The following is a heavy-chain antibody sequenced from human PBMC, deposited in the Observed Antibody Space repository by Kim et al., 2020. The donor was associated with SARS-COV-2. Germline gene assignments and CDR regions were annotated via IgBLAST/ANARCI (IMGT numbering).Heavy chain of an antibody. CDR2: IYTSGST. V-gene: IGHV4-61*02. J-gene: IGHJ6*02. Sequence: SETLSLTCTVSGGSISSGSYYWSWIRQPAGKGLEWIGRIYTSGSTNYNPSLKSRVTISVDTSKNQFSLKLSSVTAADTAVYYCARDPHGYDYYYGMDVWGQGTTVTVSS. CDR1: GGSISSGSYY. CDR3: ARDPHGYDYYYGMDV.